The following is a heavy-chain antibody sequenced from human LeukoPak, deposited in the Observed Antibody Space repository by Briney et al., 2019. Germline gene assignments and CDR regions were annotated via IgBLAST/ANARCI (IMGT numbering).Heavy chain of an antibody. CDR2: IKSKVHGGTI. CDR3: ATDRDATHLNY. D-gene: IGHD5-24*01. J-gene: IGHJ4*02. CDR1: VYTFCDLC. V-gene: IGHV3-15*01. Sequence: PGVSLTLFCAPSVYTFCDLCMIWLRDARGKARECGGHIKSKVHGGTIEYAAPVKGRFTISRDDSESTLHLQMSSLTTEDTAVYYCATDRDATHLNYWGQGTLVTVSS.